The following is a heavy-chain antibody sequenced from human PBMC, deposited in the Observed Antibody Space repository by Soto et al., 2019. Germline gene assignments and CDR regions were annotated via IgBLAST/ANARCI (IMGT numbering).Heavy chain of an antibody. CDR3: AREYTAWPLAYGLDV. D-gene: IGHD2-2*02. CDR1: GFTFSTYS. V-gene: IGHV3-21*01. CDR2: ISSRSDI. J-gene: IGHJ6*02. Sequence: GGSLRLSCVGSGFTFSTYSINWVRQAPGKGLEWVSPISSRSDIYYADSVKGRFTISRDNAKNSVSLQMNSLRAEDTAVYYCAREYTAWPLAYGLDVWGQGTTVTVSS.